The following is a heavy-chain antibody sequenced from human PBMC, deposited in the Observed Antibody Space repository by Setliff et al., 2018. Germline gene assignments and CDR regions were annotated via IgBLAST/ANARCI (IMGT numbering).Heavy chain of an antibody. CDR2: IYYSGST. D-gene: IGHD3-3*01. CDR3: ARGPNFWSGYYSLRLRWFDP. Sequence: SSETLSLTCTVSGGSISSGCYYWSWTRQHPGKGLEWIGYIYYSGSTYYNPSLKSRVTISVDTSKNQFSLTLRSVTAADTAVYYCARGPNFWSGYYSLRLRWFDPWGQGTLVTAPQ. CDR1: GGSISSGCYY. J-gene: IGHJ5*02. V-gene: IGHV4-31*03.